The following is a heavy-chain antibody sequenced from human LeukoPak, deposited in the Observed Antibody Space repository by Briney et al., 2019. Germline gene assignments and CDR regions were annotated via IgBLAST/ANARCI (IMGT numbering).Heavy chain of an antibody. J-gene: IGHJ4*02. D-gene: IGHD3-3*01. CDR3: ARERGRLRFLEWFFDY. V-gene: IGHV1-69*16. CDR1: GGTFSSYT. CDR2: IIPILGIA. Sequence: ASVKVSRKSSGGTFSSYTISWVRQAPGQGLEWMGRIIPILGIANYAQKFQGRVTITTDESTSTAYMELSSLRSEDTAVYYYARERGRLRFLEWFFDYWGQGTLVTVSS.